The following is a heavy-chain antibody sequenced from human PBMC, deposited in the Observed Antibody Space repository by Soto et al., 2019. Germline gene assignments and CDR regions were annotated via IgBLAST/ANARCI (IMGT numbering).Heavy chain of an antibody. Sequence: QVPLAQSGAEVKKPGAPVKVSCNASGYIFTTYYMHWVRQAPGQGLEWLGVINPSSGGTTYAQKFKGRVTMTRDAYTSKVDMELSSLRSEDTAIYYCAREGTIPLGYYGMDVWGQGTTVTVSS. D-gene: IGHD2-21*01. CDR2: INPSSGGT. CDR1: GYIFTTYY. J-gene: IGHJ6*02. CDR3: AREGTIPLGYYGMDV. V-gene: IGHV1-46*01.